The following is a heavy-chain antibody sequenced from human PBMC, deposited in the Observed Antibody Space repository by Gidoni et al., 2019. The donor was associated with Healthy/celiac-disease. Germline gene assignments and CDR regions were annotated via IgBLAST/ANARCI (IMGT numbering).Heavy chain of an antibody. V-gene: IGHV3-23*01. CDR2: ISGSGGST. J-gene: IGHJ6*02. Sequence: EVQLLESGGGLVQPGGSLRLSCAASGFPFCSYAMSWVRQAPGKGLEWVSAISGSGGSTYYADSVKGRFTISRDNSKNTLYLQMNSLRAEDTAVYYCAKLDGDYGYYYGMDVWGQGTTVTVSS. CDR1: GFPFCSYA. D-gene: IGHD4-17*01. CDR3: AKLDGDYGYYYGMDV.